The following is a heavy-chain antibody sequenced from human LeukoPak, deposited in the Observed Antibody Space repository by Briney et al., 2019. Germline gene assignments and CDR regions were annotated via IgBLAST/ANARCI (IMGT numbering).Heavy chain of an antibody. D-gene: IGHD5-18*01. J-gene: IGHJ4*02. Sequence: GGSLRLPCAASGFTFSSYWMHWVRQAPGKGLVWVSRINTDGSSTSYADSVKGRFTISRDNAKNRLYVQMNSLRADDTAVYYCATGSGLWSPDYWGQGTLVTVSS. CDR3: ATGSGLWSPDY. V-gene: IGHV3-74*01. CDR2: INTDGSST. CDR1: GFTFSSYW.